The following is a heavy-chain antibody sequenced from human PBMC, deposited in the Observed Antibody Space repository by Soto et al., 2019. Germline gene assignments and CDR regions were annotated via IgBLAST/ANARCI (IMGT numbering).Heavy chain of an antibody. CDR2: ISSSSSYI. CDR3: ARAGGYCSSTSCYSFDY. V-gene: IGHV3-21*01. D-gene: IGHD2-2*03. Sequence: VGSLRLSCAASGFTFSSYSMNWVRQAPGKGLEWVSSISSSSSYIYYADSVKGRFTISRDNAKNSLYLQMNSLRAEDTAVYYCARAGGYCSSTSCYSFDYWGQGTLVTVSS. J-gene: IGHJ4*02. CDR1: GFTFSSYS.